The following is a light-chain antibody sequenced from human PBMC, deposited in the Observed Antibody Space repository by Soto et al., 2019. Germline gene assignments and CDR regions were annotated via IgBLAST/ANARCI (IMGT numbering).Light chain of an antibody. CDR1: SSDVGGYNY. J-gene: IGLJ1*01. CDR3: TSYAGSNNFFYV. CDR2: EVS. V-gene: IGLV2-8*01. Sequence: LTQPPSASGSPGQSVTISCTGTSSDVGGYNYVSWYQQHPGKAPKLMIYEVSKRPSGVPDRFSGSKSGNTASLAVSGLQAEDEADYYCTSYAGSNNFFYVFGTGTKSPS.